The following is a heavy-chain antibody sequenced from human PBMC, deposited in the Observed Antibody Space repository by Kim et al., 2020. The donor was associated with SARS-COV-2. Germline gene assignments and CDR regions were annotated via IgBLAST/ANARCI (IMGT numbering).Heavy chain of an antibody. V-gene: IGHV4-59*08. D-gene: IGHD6-13*01. J-gene: IGHJ3*02. CDR2: IYYSGST. CDR1: GGSISSYY. CDR3: ARLRIAAAGIGAFAI. Sequence: SETLSLTCTVSGGSISSYYWSWIRQPPGKGLEWIGYIYYSGSTNYNPSLKSRVTISVDTSKNQFSLKLSSVTAADTAVYYCARLRIAAAGIGAFAIWGQG.